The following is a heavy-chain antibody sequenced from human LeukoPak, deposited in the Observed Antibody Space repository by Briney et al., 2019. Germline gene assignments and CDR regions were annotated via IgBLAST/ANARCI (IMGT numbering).Heavy chain of an antibody. CDR1: GFTFSSYA. CDR2: ISGSGGST. CDR3: ARALRTNWFDP. J-gene: IGHJ5*02. D-gene: IGHD5-12*01. V-gene: IGHV3-23*01. Sequence: GGSLRLSCAASGFTFSSYAMSWVRQAPGKGLEWVSAISGSGGSTYYADSVKGRFTISRDNAKNSLYLQMNSLRAEDTAVYYCARALRTNWFDPWGQGTLVTVSS.